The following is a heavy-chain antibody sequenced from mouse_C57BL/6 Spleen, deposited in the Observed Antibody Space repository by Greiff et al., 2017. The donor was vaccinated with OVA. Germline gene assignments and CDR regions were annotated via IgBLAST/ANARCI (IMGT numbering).Heavy chain of an antibody. CDR3: ARDGDCYGNFWYFDV. CDR2: ISDGGSYT. Sequence: EVKLVESGGGLVKPGGSLKLSCAASGFTFSSYAMSWVRQTPEKRLEWVATISDGGSYTYYPDNVKGRFTISRDNAKNYLYLQMSHLKSEDTAMYYCARDGDCYGNFWYFDVWGTGTTVTVSS. V-gene: IGHV5-4*01. CDR1: GFTFSSYA. J-gene: IGHJ1*03. D-gene: IGHD2-1*01.